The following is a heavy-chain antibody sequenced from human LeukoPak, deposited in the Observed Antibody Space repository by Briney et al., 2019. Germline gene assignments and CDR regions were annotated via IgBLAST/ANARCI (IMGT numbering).Heavy chain of an antibody. CDR2: IWYDGSNK. CDR3: AKDGVGATSLDY. D-gene: IGHD1-26*01. J-gene: IGHJ4*02. CDR1: GFTFSSYG. V-gene: IGHV3-33*06. Sequence: PGGSLRLSCAASGFTFSSYGMHWVRQAPGKGLEWVAVIWYDGSNKYYADSVKGRFTISRDNSKNTLYLQMNSLRAEDTAVYYCAKDGVGATSLDYWGQGTQVTVSS.